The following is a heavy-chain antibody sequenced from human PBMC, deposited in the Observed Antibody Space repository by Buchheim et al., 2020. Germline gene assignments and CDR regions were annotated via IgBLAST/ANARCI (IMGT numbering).Heavy chain of an antibody. D-gene: IGHD5-18*01. V-gene: IGHV1-46*03. CDR3: ARSYYSYVAFVEPSFYS. CDR1: GYTFTSYY. Sequence: QVQLVQSGAEVKKPGASVKVSCKASGYTFTSYYMHWVRQTPGQGLEWMGIINPSGGSTSYAQKFQGRVTMTRDTSTSTVYMELASLRSEDPAVYYCARSYYSYVAFVEPSFYSWGQGT. CDR2: INPSGGST. J-gene: IGHJ4*02.